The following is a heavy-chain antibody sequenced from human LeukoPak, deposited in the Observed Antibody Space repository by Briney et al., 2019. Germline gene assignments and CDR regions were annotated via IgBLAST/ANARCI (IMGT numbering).Heavy chain of an antibody. CDR2: IRYDGSNK. D-gene: IGHD2-15*01. CDR1: GFTFGSYG. V-gene: IGHV3-30*02. J-gene: IGHJ4*02. Sequence: HPGGSLRLSCAASGFTFGSYGMHWVRQAPGKGLEWVAFIRYDGSNKYYADSVKGRFTISRDNSKNTLYLQMNSLRAEDTAVYYCAKDRRPSRYCSGGSCYLPFDYWGRGTLVTVSS. CDR3: AKDRRPSRYCSGGSCYLPFDY.